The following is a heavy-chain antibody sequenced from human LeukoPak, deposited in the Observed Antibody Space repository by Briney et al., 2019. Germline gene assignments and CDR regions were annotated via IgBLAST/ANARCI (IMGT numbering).Heavy chain of an antibody. CDR3: ARGEGSPGGSVAYFDY. CDR2: IYTSGST. CDR1: GGSTSSYY. D-gene: IGHD6-19*01. Sequence: SETLSLTCTVSGGSTSSYYWSWIRQPAGKGLEWIGRIYTSGSTNYNASLKSRVSMSVDTSKNQFSLKLSSVTAADTAVYYCARGEGSPGGSVAYFDYWGQGTLVTVSS. V-gene: IGHV4-4*07. J-gene: IGHJ4*02.